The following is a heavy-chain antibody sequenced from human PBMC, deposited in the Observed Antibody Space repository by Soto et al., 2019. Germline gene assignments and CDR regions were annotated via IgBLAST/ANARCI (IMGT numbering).Heavy chain of an antibody. Sequence: QVQLQESGPGLVKPSQTLSLTCTVSGGSISSAAYYWSWIRQHPGKGLEGIGYISHCGSTYYNPSLMSRVIISVDTSKIQFSLSLTSVSAADTAVYYCAREYTYGSNFFDCWGQGALVTVSS. J-gene: IGHJ4*02. CDR2: ISHCGST. CDR1: GGSISSAAYY. CDR3: AREYTYGSNFFDC. D-gene: IGHD2-2*02. V-gene: IGHV4-31*03.